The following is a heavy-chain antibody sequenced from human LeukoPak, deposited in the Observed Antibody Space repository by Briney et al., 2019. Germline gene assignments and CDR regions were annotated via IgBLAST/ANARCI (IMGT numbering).Heavy chain of an antibody. CDR2: ISSSSSTI. CDR1: GFTFSSYS. CDR3: AREVDYGDYRVPLDY. Sequence: GGSLRLSRAASGFTFSSYSMNWVRQAPGKGLEWVSYISSSSSTIYYADSVKGRFTISRDNAKNSLYLQMNSLRAEDTAVYYCAREVDYGDYRVPLDYWGQGTLVTVSS. D-gene: IGHD4-17*01. J-gene: IGHJ4*02. V-gene: IGHV3-48*01.